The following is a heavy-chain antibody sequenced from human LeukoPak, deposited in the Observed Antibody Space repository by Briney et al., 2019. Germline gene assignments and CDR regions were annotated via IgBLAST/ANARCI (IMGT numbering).Heavy chain of an antibody. CDR2: IYYSGST. Sequence: SETLSLTCTVSGGSISSYYWSWIRQPPGKGQEWIGYIYYSGSTNYNPSLKSRVTISVDTSKNQFSLKLSSVTAADTAVYYCAKSRDYDFWSGYPFDYWGQGTLVTVSS. D-gene: IGHD3-3*01. CDR1: GGSISSYY. V-gene: IGHV4-59*01. J-gene: IGHJ4*02. CDR3: AKSRDYDFWSGYPFDY.